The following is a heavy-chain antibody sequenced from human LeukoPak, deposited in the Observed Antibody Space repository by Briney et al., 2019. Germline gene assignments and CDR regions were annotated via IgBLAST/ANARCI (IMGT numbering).Heavy chain of an antibody. CDR1: GGSISSGGHF. Sequence: PSETLSLTCTVSGGSISSGGHFWSWIRQHPGKGLEWIGYINYSGSTYYNPSLKSRVTISVDTSQNQFSLKVGSVTAADTAVYYCARGRVYFDYWGQGTLVTVSS. V-gene: IGHV4-31*03. CDR3: ARGRVYFDY. J-gene: IGHJ4*02. CDR2: INYSGST.